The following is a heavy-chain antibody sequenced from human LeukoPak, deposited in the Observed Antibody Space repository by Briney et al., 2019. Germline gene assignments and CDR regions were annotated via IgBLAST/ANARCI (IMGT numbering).Heavy chain of an antibody. CDR1: GYTFTSYG. CDR3: ARDLYDILTGYYPSYYYYYGMDV. CDR2: ISAYNGNT. J-gene: IGHJ6*02. D-gene: IGHD3-9*01. Sequence: ASVKVSCKASGYTFTSYGISWVRQAPGQGLEWMGWISAYNGNTNYAQKLQGRVTMTTDTSTSTAYMELRSLRSDDTAVYYCARDLYDILTGYYPSYYYYYGMDVWGQGTTVTVSS. V-gene: IGHV1-18*01.